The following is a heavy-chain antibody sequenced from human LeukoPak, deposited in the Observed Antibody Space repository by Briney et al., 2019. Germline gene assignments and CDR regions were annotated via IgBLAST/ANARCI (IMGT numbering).Heavy chain of an antibody. V-gene: IGHV4-59*01. CDR2: IYSGST. J-gene: IGHJ3*02. CDR1: GGSISGYY. Sequence: TPSETLSLTCTASGGSISGYYRSWIRQPPGKALEWIGYIYSGSTDYNPSLKSRVTISMDTSKNQFSLNLKSLTAADTAVYYCARYRAFDIWGQGTMVTVSS. CDR3: ARYRAFDI.